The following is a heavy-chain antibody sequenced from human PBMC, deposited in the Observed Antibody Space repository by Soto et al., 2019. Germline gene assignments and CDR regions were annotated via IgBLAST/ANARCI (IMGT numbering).Heavy chain of an antibody. Sequence: PSETLSLTXAVSGGSISSGGYSWSWIRQPPGKGLEWIGYIYHSGSTYYNPSLKSRVTISVDRSKNQFSLKLSSVTAADTAVYYCARARVAVAGNPTIAYYFDYWGQGTLVTVSS. J-gene: IGHJ4*02. CDR2: IYHSGST. CDR3: ARARVAVAGNPTIAYYFDY. D-gene: IGHD6-19*01. V-gene: IGHV4-30-2*01. CDR1: GGSISSGGYS.